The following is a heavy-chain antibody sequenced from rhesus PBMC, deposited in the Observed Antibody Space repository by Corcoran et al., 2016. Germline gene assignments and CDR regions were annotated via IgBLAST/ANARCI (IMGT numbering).Heavy chain of an antibody. J-gene: IGHJ4*01. Sequence: QVQLVQSGAEVKKPGSSVKVSCKASGYTFTDYYMNWVRQAPRQRLEWMGWIKPYNGNTKKAKKFHGRVTMTRDTSTSTAYMELSSLRSEDTAVYYCAREDTATVNNEGFDYWGQGVLVTVSS. CDR3: AREDTATVNNEGFDY. CDR1: GYTFTDYY. D-gene: IGHD5-12*01. V-gene: IGHV1S2*01. CDR2: IKPYNGNT.